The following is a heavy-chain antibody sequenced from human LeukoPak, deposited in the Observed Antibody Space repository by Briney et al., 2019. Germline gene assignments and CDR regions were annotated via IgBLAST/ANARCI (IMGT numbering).Heavy chain of an antibody. D-gene: IGHD3-16*02. J-gene: IGHJ6*02. V-gene: IGHV3-48*01. Sequence: PGGSLRLSCAASGFTFSSYSMNWVRQAPGKGLEGVSYISSSSSTIYYADSVKGRFTISRDNAKNSLYLQMNSLRAEDTAVYYCARDRAPYYDYVWGSYRPTVHVYGMDVWGQGTTVTVSS. CDR3: ARDRAPYYDYVWGSYRPTVHVYGMDV. CDR2: ISSSSSTI. CDR1: GFTFSSYS.